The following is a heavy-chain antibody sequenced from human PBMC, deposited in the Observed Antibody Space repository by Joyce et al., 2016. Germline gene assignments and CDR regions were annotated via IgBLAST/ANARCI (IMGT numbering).Heavy chain of an antibody. V-gene: IGHV3-53*01. CDR2: IYSGGST. Sequence: EVQLVESGGGLIQHGGSLRLSCAAFGFTGSGNYMSWVRQAPGKGLEWVSVIYSGGSTYYADSVKGRFTISRDNSKNTLDLQMNSLRAEDTAVYYCASQYQHRYYYYGMDVWGQGTTVTVSS. CDR3: ASQYQHRYYYYGMDV. J-gene: IGHJ6*02. D-gene: IGHD3-3*02. CDR1: GFTGSGNY.